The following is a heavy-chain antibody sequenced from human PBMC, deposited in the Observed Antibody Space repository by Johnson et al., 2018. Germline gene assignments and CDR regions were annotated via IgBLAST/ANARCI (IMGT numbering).Heavy chain of an antibody. CDR3: ARDVGLGSPT. CDR2: IKQDGSEK. J-gene: IGHJ3*01. V-gene: IGHV3-7*01. D-gene: IGHD3-16*01. Sequence: EVQLVESGGGLVQXGGSLRLSCAASGFTFSSYWMSWVRQAPGKGLEWVANIKQDGSEKYYVASVKGRFTISRDNATNPLHLQMNSLRAEDTAVYYCARDVGLGSPTWGQGTMVTVSS. CDR1: GFTFSSYW.